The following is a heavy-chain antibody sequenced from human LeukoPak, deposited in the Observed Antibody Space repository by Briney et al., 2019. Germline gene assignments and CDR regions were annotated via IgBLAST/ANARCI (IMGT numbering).Heavy chain of an antibody. D-gene: IGHD6-19*01. CDR3: ARVPAVAGTRD. CDR2: ISSSSSTI. J-gene: IGHJ4*02. Sequence: PGGSLRLSCAASGFTFSSYSMNWVRQAPGKGLEWVSYISSSSSTIYYADSVKGRFTISRDNAKNSLYLQMNSLRAEDTAVYYCARVPAVAGTRDWGQGTLVTVSS. V-gene: IGHV3-48*01. CDR1: GFTFSSYS.